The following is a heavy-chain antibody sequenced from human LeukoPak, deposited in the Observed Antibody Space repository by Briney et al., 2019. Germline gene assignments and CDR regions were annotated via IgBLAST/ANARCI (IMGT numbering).Heavy chain of an antibody. J-gene: IGHJ4*02. CDR3: ARDATYRTSWDSPNY. CDR2: ISCDRSNK. D-gene: IGHD6-13*01. CDR1: GFTFISYA. V-gene: IGHV3-30*04. Sequence: GGSLRLSCAASGFTFISYALSWVRQAPGMGLEWVAVISCDRSNKYYADSVKGRFTISRDNSKNTLYLQMNSLRAEDTAVYYCARDATYRTSWDSPNYWGQGTLVTVSS.